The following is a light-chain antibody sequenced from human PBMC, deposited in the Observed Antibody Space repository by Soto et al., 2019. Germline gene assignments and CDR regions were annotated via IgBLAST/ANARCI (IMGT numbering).Light chain of an antibody. V-gene: IGLV2-11*01. J-gene: IGLJ1*01. CDR2: DVG. CDR3: CSYAGIYICV. CDR1: SSDVGGYNY. Sequence: QSALTQPRSVSGSPGQSVTISCTGTSSDVGGYNYVSWYQQHPGKAPKLMIYDVGKRPSGVPDRFSGSKSGNTASLTISGLQAEDEADYYCCSYAGIYICVFGTGTKLTVL.